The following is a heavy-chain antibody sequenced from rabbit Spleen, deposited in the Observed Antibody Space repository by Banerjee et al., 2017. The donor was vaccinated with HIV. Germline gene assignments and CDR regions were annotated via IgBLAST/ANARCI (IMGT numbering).Heavy chain of an antibody. V-gene: IGHV1S45*01. CDR2: INAATGKP. CDR3: TNAFGNNKRAFTL. J-gene: IGHJ4*01. CDR1: GFSFSDRDV. Sequence: QEQLVESGGGLVQPEGSLTLTCKASGFSFSDRDVMCWVRQAPGKGLEWIACINAATGKPVYATWAKGRFTISRTSSTTVTLRMTSLTAADTATYFCTNAFGNNKRAFTLWGQGTLVTVS. D-gene: IGHD5-1*01.